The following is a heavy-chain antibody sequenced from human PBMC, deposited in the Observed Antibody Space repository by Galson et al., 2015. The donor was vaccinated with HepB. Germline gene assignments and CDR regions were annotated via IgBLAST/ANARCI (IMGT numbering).Heavy chain of an antibody. D-gene: IGHD1-14*01. V-gene: IGHV4-39*07. CDR3: ARDRDPGMADY. CDR2: IYYSGNT. J-gene: IGHJ4*02. Sequence: TLSLTCTVSGGSISRSSYYWTWIRQPPGKRLEWIANIYYSGNTYYNPSLKSRVAISVDTSKNQFSLKLKSVTAADTAVYYCARDRDPGMADYWGQGTLVTVSS. CDR1: GGSISRSSYY.